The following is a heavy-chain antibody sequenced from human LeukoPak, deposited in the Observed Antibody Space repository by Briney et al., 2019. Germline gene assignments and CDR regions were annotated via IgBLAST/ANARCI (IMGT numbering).Heavy chain of an antibody. D-gene: IGHD3-10*01. V-gene: IGHV3-23*01. CDR1: GFTFDTYA. Sequence: PGGSLRLSCAASGFTFDTYAMSWVRQAPGKGLEWFSTIGNTKTYYADSVTGRFTISRDNRQNTVYLQMTSLRAEDTAVYFCAKDAIRGNGIYDAFDIWGQGTRVTVSS. CDR3: AKDAIRGNGIYDAFDI. J-gene: IGHJ3*02. CDR2: IGNTKT.